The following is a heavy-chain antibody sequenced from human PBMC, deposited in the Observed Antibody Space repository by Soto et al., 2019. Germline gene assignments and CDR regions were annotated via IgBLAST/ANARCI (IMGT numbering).Heavy chain of an antibody. CDR1: GGSFSGYY. CDR3: ARKSGYCYGYFGY. V-gene: IGHV4-34*01. D-gene: IGHD5-18*01. J-gene: IGHJ4*01. Sequence: PSETLSLTCAAYGGSFSGYYWSWIRQPPGKGLEWIGEINHSGSTNYNPSLKSRVTISVDTSKNQFSLKLSSVTAADTAVYYCARKSGYCYGYFGYWGHGTLVTVSS. CDR2: INHSGST.